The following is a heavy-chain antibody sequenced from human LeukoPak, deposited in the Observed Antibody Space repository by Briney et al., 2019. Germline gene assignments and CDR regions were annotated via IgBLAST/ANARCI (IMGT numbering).Heavy chain of an antibody. D-gene: IGHD3-22*01. J-gene: IGHJ4*02. CDR2: IYASGST. CDR3: AVYYYDSCGYRFDY. Sequence: PSETLSLTCTVSGGSLSSGNYYWSWIRQPAGKGLEWIGRIYASGSTNYNPSLKSRVTISVDTSKNQFSLKLSSVTAADTAVYYCAVYYYDSCGYRFDYWGQGTLVTVSS. CDR1: GGSLSSGNYY. V-gene: IGHV4-61*02.